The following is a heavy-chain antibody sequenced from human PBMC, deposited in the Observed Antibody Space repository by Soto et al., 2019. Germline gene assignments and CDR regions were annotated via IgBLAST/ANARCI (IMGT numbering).Heavy chain of an antibody. CDR2: IVVGSGNT. CDR3: AAEAPESGMDV. J-gene: IGHJ6*02. Sequence: SVKVSCKASRFTFTSSAVQWVRQARGLRLEWIGWIVVGSGNTNYAQKFQERVTITRDMSTSTAYMELSSLRSEDTAVYYCAAEAPESGMDVWGQGTTVTVSS. V-gene: IGHV1-58*01. CDR1: RFTFTSSA.